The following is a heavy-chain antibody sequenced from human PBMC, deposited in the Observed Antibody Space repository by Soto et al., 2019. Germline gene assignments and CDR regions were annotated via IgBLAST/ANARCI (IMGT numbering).Heavy chain of an antibody. D-gene: IGHD1-26*01. CDR3: GRGRSGQIVVFY. CDR2: IGPEAGAT. J-gene: IGHJ4*02. V-gene: IGHV1-2*02. CDR1: GYTFTGHY. Sequence: QVQLVQSGAEVKKPGVSVKVSYKASGYTFTGHYIRWVRQAPEQGPEWMGEIGPEAGATRYAQKFQGRVTMTRDMSITTVYMELNNLSPDDTAVYYCGRGRSGQIVVFYWGQGTPVTVSS.